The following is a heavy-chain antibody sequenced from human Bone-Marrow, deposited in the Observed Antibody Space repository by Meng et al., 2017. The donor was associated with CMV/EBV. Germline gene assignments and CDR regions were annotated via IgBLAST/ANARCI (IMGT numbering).Heavy chain of an antibody. Sequence: SETLSLTCTVSDDSISRNSYYWGWIRQPPGKGLEWIGSIYYSGSTSYNPSLKSRVTISVDMSKNQFSLKLSPVTAADTAVYYCAREVVTPGGSFYFDYWGQGTLVTVSS. D-gene: IGHD4-23*01. J-gene: IGHJ4*02. CDR1: DDSISRNSYY. CDR3: AREVVTPGGSFYFDY. V-gene: IGHV4-39*07. CDR2: IYYSGST.